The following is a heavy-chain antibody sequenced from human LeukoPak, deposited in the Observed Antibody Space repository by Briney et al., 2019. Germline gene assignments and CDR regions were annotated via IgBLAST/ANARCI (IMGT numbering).Heavy chain of an antibody. J-gene: IGHJ4*02. CDR3: ARRAGYTSSWYEY. CDR1: SGSVNSGSYY. V-gene: IGHV4-61*01. CDR2: IYYSGST. Sequence: SETLSLTCTVSSGSVNSGSYYWNWIRQPPGKGLEWIGYIYYSGSTNYNPSLKSRVTISVDTARNQLSLKLSSVTAADTAVYYCARRAGYTSSWYEYWGQGTLVTVSS. D-gene: IGHD6-13*01.